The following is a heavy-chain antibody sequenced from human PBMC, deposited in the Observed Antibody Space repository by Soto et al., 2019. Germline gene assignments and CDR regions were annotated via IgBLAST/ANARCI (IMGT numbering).Heavy chain of an antibody. D-gene: IGHD3-10*01. CDR1: GYTFINHG. Sequence: ASVKVSCKASGYTFINHGISWVRQAPGQGLEWMGWISGNNGNTKYARKFQGRVTMTTDTSTSTAYMELRSLRSNDTAVYYCARDFYPRAYYFAPGGQGTLVTVSS. CDR2: ISGNNGNT. CDR3: ARDFYPRAYYFAP. J-gene: IGHJ4*02. V-gene: IGHV1-18*01.